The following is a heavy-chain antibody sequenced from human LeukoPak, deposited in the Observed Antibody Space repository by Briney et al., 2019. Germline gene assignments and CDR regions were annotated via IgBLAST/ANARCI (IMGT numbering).Heavy chain of an antibody. Sequence: ASVRVSCKAAGYNFIDKYMHWGRQAPGQGLEWMGWINPNNGGTNYAQKFEGRVTMTRDTSISTAYMELSSLRSDDSAVYYCAKAPDWGQGTLVTVSS. J-gene: IGHJ4*02. CDR1: GYNFIDKY. CDR3: AKAPD. V-gene: IGHV1-2*02. CDR2: INPNNGGT.